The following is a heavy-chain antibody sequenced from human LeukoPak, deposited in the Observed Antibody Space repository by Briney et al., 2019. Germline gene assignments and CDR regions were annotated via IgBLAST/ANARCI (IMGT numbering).Heavy chain of an antibody. CDR1: GFIFSSFE. CDR2: ISSSGRAI. V-gene: IGHV3-48*03. CDR3: ARDRSGYSGYDLFDY. Sequence: GGSLRLSCAASGFIFSSFEMNWVRQAPGKGLEWVSYISSSGRAIYYADSVKGRFTISRDNAKNSLYLQMNSLRAEDTAVYYCARDRSGYSGYDLFDYWGQGSLVTVSS. J-gene: IGHJ4*02. D-gene: IGHD5-12*01.